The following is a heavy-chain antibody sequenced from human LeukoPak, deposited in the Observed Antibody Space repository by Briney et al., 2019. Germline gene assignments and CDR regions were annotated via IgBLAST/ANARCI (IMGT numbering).Heavy chain of an antibody. CDR2: INPNSGGT. J-gene: IGHJ4*02. V-gene: IGHV1-2*02. Sequence: GASVKVSCKASGYTFTGYYMHWVRQAPGQGLEWMGWINPNSGGTNYAQQFQGRLTMTRDTSISTAYMELSRLRSDDTAVYYCARGLGAAGTLWADYWGQGTLVTVSS. CDR3: ARGLGAAGTLWADY. D-gene: IGHD6-13*01. CDR1: GYTFTGYY.